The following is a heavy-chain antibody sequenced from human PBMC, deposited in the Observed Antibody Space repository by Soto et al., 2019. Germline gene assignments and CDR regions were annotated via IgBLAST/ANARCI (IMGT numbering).Heavy chain of an antibody. Sequence: QVQLVQSGAEVKKPGASVKVSCKASGYTFTSYYMHWVRQAPGQGLEWMGIINPSGGSTTYAQKVQRRVPMTRDASTSPVYMERSSLRSADTAVYYCAIGDIGAIFGMDVCGHGTTVTVSS. CDR1: GYTFTSYY. V-gene: IGHV1-46*01. D-gene: IGHD5-12*01. CDR2: INPSGGST. J-gene: IGHJ6*02. CDR3: AIGDIGAIFGMDV.